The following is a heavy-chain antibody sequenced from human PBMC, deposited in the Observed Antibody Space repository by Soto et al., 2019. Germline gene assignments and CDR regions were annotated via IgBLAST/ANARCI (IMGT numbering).Heavy chain of an antibody. CDR2: INHSGST. CDR1: GGSFSGYY. CDR3: ARGQGLRWGNHDY. Sequence: QVQLQQWGAGLLKPSETLSLTCAVYGGSFSGYYWSWIRQPPGKGLEWIGEINHSGSTNYNPSLKSRVTISVDTSKNQFSLKLSSVTAADTAVYYCARGQGLRWGNHDYWGQGTLVTVSS. J-gene: IGHJ4*02. D-gene: IGHD4-17*01. V-gene: IGHV4-34*01.